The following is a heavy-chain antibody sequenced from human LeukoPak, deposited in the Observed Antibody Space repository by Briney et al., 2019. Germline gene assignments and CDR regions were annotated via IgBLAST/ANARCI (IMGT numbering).Heavy chain of an antibody. CDR2: ISNDGSRK. Sequence: GGSLTLSCAPSGFTFSRHGMHWVRQAPGKGLEWVAIISNDGSRKYYAHSVEGRFTISRDNSKNSLYLQMNSLRAEDTAVYYCARDRSGAAAGTGDFDYWGQGTLVTVSS. J-gene: IGHJ4*02. CDR1: GFTFSRHG. V-gene: IGHV3-30*03. D-gene: IGHD6-13*01. CDR3: ARDRSGAAAGTGDFDY.